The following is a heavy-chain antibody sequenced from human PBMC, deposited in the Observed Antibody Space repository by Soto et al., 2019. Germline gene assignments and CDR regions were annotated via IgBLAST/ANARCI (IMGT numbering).Heavy chain of an antibody. D-gene: IGHD6-13*01. J-gene: IGHJ5*02. CDR2: MNPNSGNT. CDR3: ARERSAAGTGWFDP. V-gene: IGHV1-8*01. Sequence: QVQLVQSGAEVKKPGASVKVSCKASGYTFTSYDINWVRQATGQGLEWMGWMNPNSGNTGYAQKFQGRVTMTRNTSISTAYMQLSSLRSENTAVYYCARERSAAGTGWFDPWGQGTLVTVSS. CDR1: GYTFTSYD.